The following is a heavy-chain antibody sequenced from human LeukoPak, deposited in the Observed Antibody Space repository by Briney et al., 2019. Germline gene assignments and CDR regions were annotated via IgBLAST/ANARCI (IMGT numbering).Heavy chain of an antibody. CDR1: GGSISSYY. Sequence: SETLSLTCTVSGGSISSYYWSWIRQPPGKGLEWIGYIYYSGSTNYNPSLKSRVTISVDTSKNQFSLKLSSVTAADTAVYYCAREKGSGYDYWGQGTLVTVSS. V-gene: IGHV4-59*01. D-gene: IGHD6-19*01. CDR2: IYYSGST. J-gene: IGHJ4*02. CDR3: AREKGSGYDY.